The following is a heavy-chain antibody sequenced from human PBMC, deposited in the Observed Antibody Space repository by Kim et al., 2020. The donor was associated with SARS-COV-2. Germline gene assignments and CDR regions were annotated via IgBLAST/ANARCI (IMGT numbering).Heavy chain of an antibody. CDR1: GFTFGDYA. D-gene: IGHD6-19*01. V-gene: IGHV3-49*03. Sequence: GGSLRLSCTASGFTFGDYAMSWFRQAPGKGLEWVGFIRSKAYGGTTEYAASVKGRFTISRDDSKSIAYLQMNSLKTEDTAVYYCTRDMSSRWLVLWYFDYWGQGTLVTVSS. J-gene: IGHJ4*02. CDR2: IRSKAYGGTT. CDR3: TRDMSSRWLVLWYFDY.